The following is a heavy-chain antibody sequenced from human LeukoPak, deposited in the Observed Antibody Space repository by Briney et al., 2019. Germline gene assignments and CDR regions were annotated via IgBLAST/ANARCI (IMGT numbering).Heavy chain of an antibody. V-gene: IGHV4-59*01. Sequence: PSETLSLTCTVSSGSISSYYWSWIRQPPGKGLEWIGYIYYSGSTNYNPSLKSRVTISVDTSKNQFSLKLSSVTAADTAVYYCARGDYYDSSGYYYWGQGTLVTVSS. D-gene: IGHD3-22*01. CDR2: IYYSGST. CDR1: SGSISSYY. J-gene: IGHJ4*02. CDR3: ARGDYYDSSGYYY.